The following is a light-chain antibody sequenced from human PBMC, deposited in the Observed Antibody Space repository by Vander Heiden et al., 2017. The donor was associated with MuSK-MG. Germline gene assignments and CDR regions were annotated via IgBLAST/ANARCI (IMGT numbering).Light chain of an antibody. CDR1: QSINSW. Sequence: IHITLSPSTLSTSVGDRVTITCRASQSINSWLAWYQQKPGNAPKVLIYKASSLESGVPSRFSGSGSGTEFTLTISSLQPDDFATYYCQQYHSYPLTFGGGTKVEIK. CDR3: QQYHSYPLT. V-gene: IGKV1-5*03. CDR2: KAS. J-gene: IGKJ4*01.